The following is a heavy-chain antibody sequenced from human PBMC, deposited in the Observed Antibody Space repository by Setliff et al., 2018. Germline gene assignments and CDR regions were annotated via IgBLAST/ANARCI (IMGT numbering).Heavy chain of an antibody. Sequence: SVKVSCKASGDPFNAYGVSWVRQAPGQGLEWMGAIIPVLGMTDYAQKFQGRLTITADQSTTTVYMELSSLRFDDMAVYYCARKGPNSSSHVFGYWGQGTLVTVSS. J-gene: IGHJ4*02. CDR2: IIPVLGMT. D-gene: IGHD3-16*01. CDR3: ARKGPNSSSHVFGY. V-gene: IGHV1-69*10. CDR1: GDPFNAYG.